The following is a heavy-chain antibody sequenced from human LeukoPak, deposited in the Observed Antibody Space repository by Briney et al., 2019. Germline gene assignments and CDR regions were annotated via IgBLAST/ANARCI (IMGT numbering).Heavy chain of an antibody. Sequence: ASVKVSCKASGYTFTSYDINWVRQAPGQGLEWMGWMNPNSGNTSYAQKFQGRVTMTRNTSISTAYMELSSLRSEDTAVYYCARDYPYQDVWGQGTTVTVSS. V-gene: IGHV1-8*01. CDR3: ARDYPYQDV. CDR1: GYTFTSYD. J-gene: IGHJ6*02. CDR2: MNPNSGNT. D-gene: IGHD1-26*01.